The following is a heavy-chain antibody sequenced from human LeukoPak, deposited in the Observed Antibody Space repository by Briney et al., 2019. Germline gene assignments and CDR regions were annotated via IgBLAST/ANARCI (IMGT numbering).Heavy chain of an antibody. J-gene: IGHJ4*02. D-gene: IGHD5-18*01. V-gene: IGHV3-7*03. CDR1: GFTFSDYY. CDR2: IKQDGSEK. Sequence: GGSLRLSCAASGFTFSDYYMTWIRQAPGKGLEWVANIKQDGSEKYYVDSVKGRFTISRDNAKNSLYLQMNSLRAEDTAVYYCAREGYSYGYDYWGQGTLVTVSS. CDR3: AREGYSYGYDY.